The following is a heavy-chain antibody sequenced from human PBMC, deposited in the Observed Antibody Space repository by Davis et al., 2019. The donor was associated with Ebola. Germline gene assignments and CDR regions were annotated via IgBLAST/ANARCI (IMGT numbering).Heavy chain of an antibody. J-gene: IGHJ4*02. CDR1: APTITSYA. CDR2: IYSGGST. CDR3: ARGRFGELPFDY. D-gene: IGHD3-10*01. V-gene: IGHV3-53*04. Sequence: AGSLSLSCAASAPTITSYAMNRVLQAPGKGLEWVPVIYSGGSTYYADSVKGRFTISRHNSKNTLYLQMNSLRAEDTAVYYCARGRFGELPFDYWGQGTLVTVSS.